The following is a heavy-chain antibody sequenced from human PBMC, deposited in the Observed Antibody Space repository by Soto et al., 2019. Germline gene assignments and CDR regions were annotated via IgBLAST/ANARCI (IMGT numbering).Heavy chain of an antibody. J-gene: IGHJ4*02. Sequence: QVQLVQSGAEVKKPGSSVKVSCKASGGSFSTYGINWVRLAPGQGLEWMGGIIPKFGTTNYAQNFQGRVTITADESTNTAYMELNYLGSDDTAVYFCARELDPYSGGNSLSLDYWGQGTQVTVSS. CDR1: GGSFSTYG. V-gene: IGHV1-69*13. CDR3: ARELDPYSGGNSLSLDY. CDR2: IIPKFGTT. D-gene: IGHD2-21*02.